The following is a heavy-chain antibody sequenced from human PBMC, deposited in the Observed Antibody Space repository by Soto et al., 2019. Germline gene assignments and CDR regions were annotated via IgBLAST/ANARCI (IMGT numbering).Heavy chain of an antibody. Sequence: SETLSLTCAVYGGSFSGYYWSWIRQPPGKGLEWIGEINHSGSTNYNPSLKSRVTISVDTSKNQFSLKLSSVTAADTAVYYCARGADADDLWSGYYTFAFDIWGQGTMVTVSS. CDR2: INHSGST. D-gene: IGHD3-3*01. J-gene: IGHJ3*02. CDR3: ARGADADDLWSGYYTFAFDI. CDR1: GGSFSGYY. V-gene: IGHV4-34*01.